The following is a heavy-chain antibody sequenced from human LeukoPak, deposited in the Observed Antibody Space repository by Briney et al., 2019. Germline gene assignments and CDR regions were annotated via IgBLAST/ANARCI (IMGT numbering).Heavy chain of an antibody. J-gene: IGHJ4*02. CDR3: ARGPDSSGYYPFDY. CDR1: GYTFTGYY. D-gene: IGHD3-22*01. CDR2: INPNSGGT. Sequence: ASVKVSCKAPGYTFTGYYMHWVRQAPGQGLEWMGWINPNSGGTNYAQKLQGRVTMTRDTSISTAYMELSRLRSDDTAVYYCARGPDSSGYYPFDYWGQGTLVTVSS. V-gene: IGHV1-2*02.